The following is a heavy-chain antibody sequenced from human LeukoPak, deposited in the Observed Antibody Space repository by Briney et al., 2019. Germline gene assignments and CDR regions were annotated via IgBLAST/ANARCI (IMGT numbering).Heavy chain of an antibody. Sequence: GGSLRLSCAASGFTFSSYWMSWVRQAPGKGLEWVANIKQDGSEKYYVDSVKGRFTISRDNAKNSLYLQMNSLRAEDTAVYYCARRPPYSSSWPYYYYYGMDVWGQGTTVTVSS. D-gene: IGHD6-13*01. J-gene: IGHJ6*02. CDR2: IKQDGSEK. CDR3: ARRPPYSSSWPYYYYYGMDV. V-gene: IGHV3-7*01. CDR1: GFTFSSYW.